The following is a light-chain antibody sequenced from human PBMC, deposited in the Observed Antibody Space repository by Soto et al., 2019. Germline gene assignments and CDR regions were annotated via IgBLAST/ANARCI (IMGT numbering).Light chain of an antibody. CDR3: ASFTRITTVI. CDR2: NVS. Sequence: QSALTQPASVSGSPGQSITISCTGTSSDIGAYNYVSWYQQHPGKAPKLIISNVSRRPSGVSDRFSGSKSGNTASLTISGLQSGDEADYYCASFTRITTVIFGGGTKVTVL. CDR1: SSDIGAYNY. V-gene: IGLV2-14*03. J-gene: IGLJ2*01.